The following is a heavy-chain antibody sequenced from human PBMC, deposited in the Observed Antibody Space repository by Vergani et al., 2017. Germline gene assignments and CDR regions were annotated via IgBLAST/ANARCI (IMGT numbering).Heavy chain of an antibody. CDR3: AGDRGIVGANGENWFDP. CDR2: IIPIFGTA. V-gene: IGHV1-69*01. J-gene: IGHJ5*02. CDR1: GGTFSSYA. Sequence: QVQLVQSGAEVKKPGSSVKVSCKASGGTFSSYAISWVRQAPGQGLEWMGGIIPIFGTANYAQKFQGRVTITADESTSTAYRELSSLRSEDTAVYYCAGDRGIVGANGENWFDPWGQGTLVTVSS. D-gene: IGHD1-26*01.